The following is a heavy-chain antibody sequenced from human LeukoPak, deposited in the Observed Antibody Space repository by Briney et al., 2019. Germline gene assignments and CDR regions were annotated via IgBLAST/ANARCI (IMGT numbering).Heavy chain of an antibody. CDR3: ARDPGSSWFYYYYYGMDV. D-gene: IGHD6-13*01. V-gene: IGHV1-18*01. CDR1: GYTFTSYG. J-gene: IGHJ6*02. Sequence: PVASVKVSCKASGYTFTSYGISWVRQAPGQGLEWMGWISAYNGNTNYAQKLQGRVTITTDTSTSTAYMELRSLRSDDTAVYYCARDPGSSWFYYYYYGMDVWGQGTTVTVSS. CDR2: ISAYNGNT.